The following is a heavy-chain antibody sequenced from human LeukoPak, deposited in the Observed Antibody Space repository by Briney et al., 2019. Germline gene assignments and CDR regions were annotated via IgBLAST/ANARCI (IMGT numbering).Heavy chain of an antibody. J-gene: IGHJ5*02. Sequence: GASVKVSCKASGYTFTGYYMHWVRQAPGQGLEWMGWRNPNSGGTNYAQKFQGRVTMTRDTSISTAYMELSRLRSDDTAVYYCAREWGSSSLFNWFDHWGQGTLVTVSS. D-gene: IGHD6-13*01. CDR2: RNPNSGGT. V-gene: IGHV1-2*02. CDR1: GYTFTGYY. CDR3: AREWGSSSLFNWFDH.